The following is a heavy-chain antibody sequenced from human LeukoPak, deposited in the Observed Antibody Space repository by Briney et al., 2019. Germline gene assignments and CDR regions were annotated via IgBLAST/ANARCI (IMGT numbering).Heavy chain of an antibody. J-gene: IGHJ4*02. CDR1: GASISCGYYC. CDR3: ARAHSSGYYSGYYFDY. Sequence: SQTLSLTCTASGASISCGYYCWRWLRQPPGKGLDWIYYIYYSGSTYYNPSLKSRVTISVDTSKSQFSLKLSSVTAADTAVYYCARAHSSGYYSGYYFDYWGQGTLVTVSS. CDR2: IYYSGST. V-gene: IGHV4-30-4*01. D-gene: IGHD3-22*01.